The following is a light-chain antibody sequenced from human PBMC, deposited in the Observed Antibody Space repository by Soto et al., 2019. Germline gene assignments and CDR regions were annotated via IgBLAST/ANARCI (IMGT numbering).Light chain of an antibody. CDR2: AAS. CDR3: QESYTTLT. J-gene: IGKJ4*01. V-gene: IGKV1-39*01. CDR1: QSISRD. Sequence: DIQMTQSPSSLSASVGDRVTITCRASQSISRDLNWYQQKPGKAPNLLIYAASSLQSGVPSRFSGSGSETDFTLTISSLQPEDFATYYCQESYTTLTLGGGTKVEIK.